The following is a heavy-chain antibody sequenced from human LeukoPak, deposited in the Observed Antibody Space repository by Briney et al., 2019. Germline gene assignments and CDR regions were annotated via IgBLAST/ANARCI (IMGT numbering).Heavy chain of an antibody. Sequence: SETLSLTCTVSGGSITINNYYCAWIRQPPGQGLEWIGSIVYSGSTYYSPSLKSRVTISVDTSKNQFSLNLISVTAADTAVYYCARHEVNPNFDYWGQGTLVTVSS. CDR1: GGSITINNYY. V-gene: IGHV4-39*01. J-gene: IGHJ4*02. CDR2: IVYSGST. CDR3: ARHEVNPNFDY.